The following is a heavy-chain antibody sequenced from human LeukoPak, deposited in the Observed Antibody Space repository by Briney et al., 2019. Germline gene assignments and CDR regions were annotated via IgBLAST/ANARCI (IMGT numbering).Heavy chain of an antibody. CDR3: ARDQSPLQGGGPNNWFDP. D-gene: IGHD2-15*01. J-gene: IGHJ5*02. Sequence: SVKASCKASGGTFSSYAISWVRQAPGQGLEWMGGIIPIFGTANYAQKFQGRVTITTDESTSTAYMELSSLRSEDTAVYYCARDQSPLQGGGPNNWFDPWGQGTLVTVSS. V-gene: IGHV1-69*05. CDR2: IIPIFGTA. CDR1: GGTFSSYA.